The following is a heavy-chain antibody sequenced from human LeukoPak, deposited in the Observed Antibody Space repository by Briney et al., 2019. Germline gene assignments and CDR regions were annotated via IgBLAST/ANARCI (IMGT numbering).Heavy chain of an antibody. CDR2: MNPNSGNT. V-gene: IGHV1-8*01. CDR1: GYTFTSYD. D-gene: IGHD4-17*01. J-gene: IGHJ4*02. CDR3: ARESGQSVTGVSAGFDY. Sequence: ASVKVSCKASGYTFTSYDINWVRQATGQGLEWMGWMNPNSGNTSYAQKFQGRVTMTRNTSISTAYMELSSLRSEDTAVYYCARESGQSVTGVSAGFDYWGQGTLVTVSS.